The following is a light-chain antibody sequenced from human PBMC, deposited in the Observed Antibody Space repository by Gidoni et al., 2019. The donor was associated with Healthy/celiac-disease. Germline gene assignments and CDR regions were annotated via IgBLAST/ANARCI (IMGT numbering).Light chain of an antibody. V-gene: IGLV1-40*01. J-gene: IGLJ2*01. CDR1: SSNIGAGYD. CDR2: GNS. CDR3: QSYDSSLSGSVV. Sequence: QSVLTQPPSVSGAQGQRVPISCTGSSSNIGAGYDVHWYQQLPGTAPKLLIYGNSNRPSGVPDRFSGSKSGTSASLAITGLQAEDEADYYCQSYDSSLSGSVVFGGGTKLXV.